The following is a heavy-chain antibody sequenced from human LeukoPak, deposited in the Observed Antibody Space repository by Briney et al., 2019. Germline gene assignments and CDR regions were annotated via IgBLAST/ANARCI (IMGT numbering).Heavy chain of an antibody. CDR1: GYTFTGYY. J-gene: IGHJ4*02. Sequence: ASVKVSCKASGYTFTGYYMHWVRQAPGQGLEWMGWINPNSGGTNYAQKFQGRVTMTRDMSTSTVYMELSSLRSEDTAVYYCARAGYDSSGYFEGFLDYWGQGTLVTVSS. V-gene: IGHV1-2*02. CDR3: ARAGYDSSGYFEGFLDY. CDR2: INPNSGGT. D-gene: IGHD3-22*01.